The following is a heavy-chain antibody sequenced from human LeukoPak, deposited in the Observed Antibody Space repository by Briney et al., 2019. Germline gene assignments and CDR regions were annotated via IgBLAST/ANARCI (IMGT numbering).Heavy chain of an antibody. Sequence: GGSLRPSCAASGFTFSHYAMTWVRQAPGKGLEWVSVISAGGGNTYYADSVKGRFTISRDNSKNTLYLQMNSLRAEDTAVYHCAKGAFGGYYDDTGSNYHYYYYMDVWGKGTTVTVSS. CDR1: GFTFSHYA. D-gene: IGHD3-22*01. V-gene: IGHV3-23*01. J-gene: IGHJ6*03. CDR2: ISAGGGNT. CDR3: AKGAFGGYYDDTGSNYHYYYYMDV.